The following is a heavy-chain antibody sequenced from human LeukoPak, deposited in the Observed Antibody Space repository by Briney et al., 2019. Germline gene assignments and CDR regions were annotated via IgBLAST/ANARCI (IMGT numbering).Heavy chain of an antibody. Sequence: GGSLRLSCAASGFTFSSYSMNWVRQAPGKGLVWVSRINSDGSSTSYADSVKGRFTISRDNAKNTLYLQMNSLRPEDMALYYCIRGRTLQRAVRTDAFDIWGQGTMVTVSS. V-gene: IGHV3-74*01. D-gene: IGHD6-25*01. CDR1: GFTFSSYS. CDR2: INSDGSST. CDR3: IRGRTLQRAVRTDAFDI. J-gene: IGHJ3*02.